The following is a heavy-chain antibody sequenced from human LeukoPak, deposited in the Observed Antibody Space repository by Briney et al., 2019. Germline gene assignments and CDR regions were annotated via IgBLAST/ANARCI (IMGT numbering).Heavy chain of an antibody. CDR2: IYSGGST. D-gene: IGHD4-17*01. J-gene: IGHJ4*02. CDR1: GFIFTNAW. CDR3: ARVDYGDYGFDY. Sequence: PGGSLRLPCAASGFIFTNAWMSWVRQAPGKGLEWVSVIYSGGSTYYADSVKGRFIISRDNSKNTLYLQMNSLRAEDTAVYYCARVDYGDYGFDYWGQGTLVTVSS. V-gene: IGHV3-66*01.